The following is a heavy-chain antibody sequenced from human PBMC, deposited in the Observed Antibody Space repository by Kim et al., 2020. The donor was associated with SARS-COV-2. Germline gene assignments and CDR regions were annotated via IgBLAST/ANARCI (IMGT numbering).Heavy chain of an antibody. CDR3: AHDSPGLYGFDV. J-gene: IGHJ6*02. V-gene: IGHV2-5*01. D-gene: IGHD2-15*01. Sequence: SGPTLVNPTQTLTLTCSFSGFSLTPDRLVGVTWVRQPPGKALEWLALISGNDGKRYTPSLKSRLTIANDTTESRVVLTLANVDPVDTGTYYCAHDSPGLYGFDVWGQGTTVTVSS. CDR2: ISGNDGK. CDR1: GFSLTPDRLVG.